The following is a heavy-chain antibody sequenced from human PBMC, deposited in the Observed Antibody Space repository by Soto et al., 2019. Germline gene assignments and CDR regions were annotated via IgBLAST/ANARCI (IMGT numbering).Heavy chain of an antibody. CDR3: ARTLYGSGSYGFHIYYYYGMDV. V-gene: IGHV1-69*13. Sequence: ASVKVSCKASGGTFSSYAISWVRQAPGQGLEWMGGIIPIFGTANYAQKFQGRVTITADESTSTAYMELSSLRSEDTAVYYCARTLYGSGSYGFHIYYYYGMDVWGQGTTVTVSS. D-gene: IGHD3-10*01. J-gene: IGHJ6*02. CDR2: IIPIFGTA. CDR1: GGTFSSYA.